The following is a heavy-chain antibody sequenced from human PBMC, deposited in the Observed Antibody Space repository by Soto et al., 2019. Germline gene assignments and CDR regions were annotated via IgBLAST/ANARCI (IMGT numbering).Heavy chain of an antibody. D-gene: IGHD2-21*02. CDR3: VRTARQGAVAPHWFDR. V-gene: IGHV4-30-4*01. Sequence: SETLSLTCTVSGASIRSTDYYWSWIRQAPGKGLEWIGYVYYTGSTYYNPFLMSRLTISVDTSKNQFSLKLTSVTAAETAVYYCVRTARQGAVAPHWFDRWGQGTQVTVSS. J-gene: IGHJ5*02. CDR2: VYYTGST. CDR1: GASIRSTDYY.